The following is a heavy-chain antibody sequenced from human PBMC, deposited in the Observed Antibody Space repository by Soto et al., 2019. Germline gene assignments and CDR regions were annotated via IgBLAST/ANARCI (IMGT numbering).Heavy chain of an antibody. V-gene: IGHV1-69*01. CDR2: IIPIFGTA. Sequence: QVQLVQSGAEVKKPGSSVKVSCKASGGTFSSYAISWVRQAPGQGLEWMGGIIPIFGTANYAQKFQGRVTITADESTSTAYMELSSLRSEDTAVYSCARAVNCSGGSCYSDAFDIWGQGTMVTVSS. D-gene: IGHD2-15*01. J-gene: IGHJ3*02. CDR1: GGTFSSYA. CDR3: ARAVNCSGGSCYSDAFDI.